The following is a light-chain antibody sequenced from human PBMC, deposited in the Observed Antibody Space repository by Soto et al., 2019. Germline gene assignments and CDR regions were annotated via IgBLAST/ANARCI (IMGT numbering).Light chain of an antibody. V-gene: IGLV4-69*01. J-gene: IGLJ2*01. CDR3: QTWVTGIHI. CDR2: LNSDGSH. Sequence: QPVLTQSPSASASLGASVKLTCTLSSGHSNYAIAWHQQQPEKGPRFLMKLNSDGSHSKGDGIPDRFSGSSSGAERYLTISTRQSEDEADYYCQTWVTGIHIFGGGTKVTVL. CDR1: SGHSNYA.